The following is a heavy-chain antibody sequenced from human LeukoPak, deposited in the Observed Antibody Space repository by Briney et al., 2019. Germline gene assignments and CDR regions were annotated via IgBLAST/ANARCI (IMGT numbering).Heavy chain of an antibody. J-gene: IGHJ4*02. Sequence: SQTLSLTCAISGDSLSNHNVVWNWIRQSPSRGLEWLGRTYYRREFNTDYAVSVKSRIAINSDTSKNQFSLQLNSVTPEDTGVYYCARGSHSSFDYWGQGTLVTVSS. CDR3: ARGSHSSFDY. CDR1: GDSLSNHNVV. V-gene: IGHV6-1*01. D-gene: IGHD3-10*01. CDR2: TYYRREFNT.